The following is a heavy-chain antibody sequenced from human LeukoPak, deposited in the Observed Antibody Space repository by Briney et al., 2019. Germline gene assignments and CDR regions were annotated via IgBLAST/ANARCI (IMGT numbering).Heavy chain of an antibody. CDR3: ARDRVVVVAATPTYGMDV. CDR1: GYTFTGYY. V-gene: IGHV1-2*02. CDR2: INPNSGGT. Sequence: GASVKVSCKASGYTFTGYYMHWVRQAPGQGLEWMGWINPNSGGTNHAQKFQGRVTMTRDTSISAAYMELSRLRSDDTAVYYCARDRVVVVAATPTYGMDVWGQGTTVTVSS. D-gene: IGHD2-15*01. J-gene: IGHJ6*02.